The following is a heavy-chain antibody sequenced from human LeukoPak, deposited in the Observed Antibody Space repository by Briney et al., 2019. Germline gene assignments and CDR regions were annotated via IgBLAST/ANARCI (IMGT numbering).Heavy chain of an antibody. CDR3: AKDPYGSGSYYPGG. J-gene: IGHJ4*02. Sequence: PGGSLRLSCAASGFTFSSYAMSWVRQAPGKGLELVSAISGSGGSTYYADSVKGRFTISRDNSKNTLYLQMNSLRAEDTAVYYCAKDPYGSGSYYPGGWGQGTLVTVSS. V-gene: IGHV3-23*01. D-gene: IGHD3-10*01. CDR1: GFTFSSYA. CDR2: ISGSGGST.